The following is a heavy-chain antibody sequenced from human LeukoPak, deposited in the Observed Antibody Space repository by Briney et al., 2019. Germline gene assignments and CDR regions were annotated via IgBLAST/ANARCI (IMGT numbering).Heavy chain of an antibody. J-gene: IGHJ4*02. CDR2: IKQDGSEK. V-gene: IGHV3-7*01. CDR3: ARDDDSSGYYYVAYGRLFDY. D-gene: IGHD3-22*01. Sequence: GGSLRLSCAASGFTFSSYWMSWVRQAPGKGLEWVANIKQDGSEKYYVDSVKGRFTISRDNAKNSLYLQMNSLRAEDTAVYYCARDDDSSGYYYVAYGRLFDYWGQGTLVTVSS. CDR1: GFTFSSYW.